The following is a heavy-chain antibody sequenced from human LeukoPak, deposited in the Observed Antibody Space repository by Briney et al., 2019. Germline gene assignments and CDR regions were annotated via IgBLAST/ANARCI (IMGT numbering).Heavy chain of an antibody. CDR3: ARTAVMDWYFDL. Sequence: SETLSLTCTVSGGSISSSSYYWGWIRQPPGKGLEWIGSIYYSGSTYYNPSLKSRVTISVDTSKNQFSLKLSSVTAADTAVYYCARTAVMDWYFDLWRRGTLVTVSS. CDR1: GGSISSSSYY. J-gene: IGHJ2*01. CDR2: IYYSGST. D-gene: IGHD2-21*01. V-gene: IGHV4-39*01.